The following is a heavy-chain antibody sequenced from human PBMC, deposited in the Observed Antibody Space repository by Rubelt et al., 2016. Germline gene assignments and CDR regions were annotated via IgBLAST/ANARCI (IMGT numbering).Heavy chain of an antibody. J-gene: IGHJ6*02. Sequence: QVQLQESGPGLVKPSETLSLTCTVSGYSISRGFYWGWVRQPPGKGLEWIGGIYHSGSTYYNPSLMVRVTISVDTSKNQFSLKLSSGTAADTAGYYCATYGRRDYSYYHGMDVWGQGTTVTVSS. CDR2: IYHSGST. CDR1: GYSISRGFY. D-gene: IGHD4-17*01. CDR3: ATYGRRDYSYYHGMDV. V-gene: IGHV4-38-2*02.